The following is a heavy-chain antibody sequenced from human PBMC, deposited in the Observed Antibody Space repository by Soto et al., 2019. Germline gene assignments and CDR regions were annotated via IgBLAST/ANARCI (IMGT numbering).Heavy chain of an antibody. CDR1: GYTFTRYG. Sequence: QVQLVQSGAEVKNPGASVKVSCKASGYTFTRYGIGWARQAPGQGLEWMGWINTYNGNTNYEQNVQGRVTLTTYTSTSTAYMELRSLRSNDTAIYYCAMVDVYVTPSPQDVWGQGTTVIVSS. CDR2: INTYNGNT. J-gene: IGHJ6*02. V-gene: IGHV1-18*01. CDR3: AMVDVYVTPSPQDV. D-gene: IGHD3-16*01.